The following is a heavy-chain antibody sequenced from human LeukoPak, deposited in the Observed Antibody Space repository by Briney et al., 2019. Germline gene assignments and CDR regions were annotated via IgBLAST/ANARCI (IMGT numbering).Heavy chain of an antibody. CDR2: IYYSGNT. Sequence: PSETLSLTCTVSGGSISTYYWSWIRQPPGKGLEWIGYIYYSGNTNYNPSLYSRVTTSVDTSKNPFSLKLTSVTAADTGVYYCARDAGAFYFDYWGQGILVTVSS. CDR1: GGSISTYY. CDR3: ARDAGAFYFDY. V-gene: IGHV4-59*01. J-gene: IGHJ4*02.